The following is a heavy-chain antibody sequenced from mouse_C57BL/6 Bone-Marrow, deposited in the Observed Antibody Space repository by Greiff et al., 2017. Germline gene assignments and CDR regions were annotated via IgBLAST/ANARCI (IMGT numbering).Heavy chain of an antibody. J-gene: IGHJ1*03. CDR2: IYPGSGNT. D-gene: IGHD1-1*01. Sequence: VQLQQSGAELVRPGASVKLSCKASGYTFTDYYIHWVKQRPGQGLEWIARIYPGSGNTYYNEKFKGKATLTAEKSSSTAYMQLSSLTSEDSAVYVCARGDYGSSYWYFDVWGTGTTVTVSA. CDR3: ARGDYGSSYWYFDV. CDR1: GYTFTDYY. V-gene: IGHV1-76*01.